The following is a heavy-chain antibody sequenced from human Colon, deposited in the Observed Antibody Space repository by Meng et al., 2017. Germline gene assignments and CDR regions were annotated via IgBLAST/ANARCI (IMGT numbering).Heavy chain of an antibody. D-gene: IGHD3-22*01. CDR2: IKSDGSST. Sequence: EAQLVGSGGGLVPPGGALRLSCAASGFIFSSYWMYWVRQAPGKGLVWVSRIKSDGSSTTYADSVKGRFTISRDNAKNTLYLQMNSLRAEDTAVYYCATTGSRSSGSWGQGTLVTVSS. V-gene: IGHV3-74*01. CDR1: GFIFSSYW. J-gene: IGHJ4*02. CDR3: ATTGSRSSGS.